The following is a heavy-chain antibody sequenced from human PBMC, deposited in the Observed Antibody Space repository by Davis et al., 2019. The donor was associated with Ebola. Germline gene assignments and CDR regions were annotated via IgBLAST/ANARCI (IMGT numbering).Heavy chain of an antibody. J-gene: IGHJ2*01. V-gene: IGHV4-59*11. D-gene: IGHD4-17*01. Sequence: SETRSLTCTVSGGSISSHYWTWIRQPPGKGLEWIGHIHYSGSTHYNPSLKSRVTTSVDTSKNQFSLSLSSVTAADTAVYYCARMPTVTADHWYFDLWGRGTLVAVSS. CDR1: GGSISSHY. CDR3: ARMPTVTADHWYFDL. CDR2: IHYSGST.